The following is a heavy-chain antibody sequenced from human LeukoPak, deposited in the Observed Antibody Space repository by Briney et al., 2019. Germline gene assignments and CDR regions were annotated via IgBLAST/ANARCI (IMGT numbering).Heavy chain of an antibody. CDR2: IIPIFGTA. CDR1: GGTFSSYA. J-gene: IGHJ4*02. Sequence: SVKVSCKASGGTFSSYAISWVRQAPGQGLEWMGGIIPIFGTANYAQKFQGRVTITADESTSTAYMELSSLRSEDTAVDYCARGEGYGDYEGGYYFDYWGQGTLVTVSS. V-gene: IGHV1-69*13. D-gene: IGHD4-17*01. CDR3: ARGEGYGDYEGGYYFDY.